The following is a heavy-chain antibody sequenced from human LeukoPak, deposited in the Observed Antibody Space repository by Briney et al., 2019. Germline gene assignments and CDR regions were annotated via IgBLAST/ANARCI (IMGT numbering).Heavy chain of an antibody. J-gene: IGHJ4*02. Sequence: HPGGSLRLSCATSGFTFSSYAMSWVRQAPGKGLEWVSGLHADSGMTYYADSVKGRFTISRDNSKNTLYFQMNSLRAKDTAVYYCVKDFLHGPHIEPVGSVGPFDYWGQGTLVTVSS. D-gene: IGHD2-2*01. CDR3: VKDFLHGPHIEPVGSVGPFDY. CDR1: GFTFSSYA. CDR2: LHADSGMT. V-gene: IGHV3-23*01.